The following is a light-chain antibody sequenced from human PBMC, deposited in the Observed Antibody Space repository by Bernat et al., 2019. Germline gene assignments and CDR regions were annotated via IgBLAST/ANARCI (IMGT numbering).Light chain of an antibody. CDR3: QQYNHWPT. J-gene: IGKJ2*01. Sequence: EVVLTQSPATLSVSPGDRAVLSCRASERVYSNVAWYQQKPGQAPTLLIYRASTRATDIPARFSGRESGSEFTLTINGLPAEYFAVYHCQQYNHWPTFGQGTKLEIK. CDR2: RAS. V-gene: IGKV3-15*01. CDR1: ERVYSN.